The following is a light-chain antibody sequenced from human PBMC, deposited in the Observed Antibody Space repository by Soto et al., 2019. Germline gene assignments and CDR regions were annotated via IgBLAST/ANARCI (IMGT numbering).Light chain of an antibody. Sequence: DIQMTQSPSSLSASVGDRVTITCRASQSLSSYLNWYHQKPGKAPKRLIYAASSMQSGGPSRFSGRASSTDSTLTISSLQPEDFAAYYCQQSYRTPRTVGHVTKVEIK. CDR2: AAS. CDR3: QQSYRTPRT. V-gene: IGKV1-39*01. CDR1: QSLSSY. J-gene: IGKJ1*01.